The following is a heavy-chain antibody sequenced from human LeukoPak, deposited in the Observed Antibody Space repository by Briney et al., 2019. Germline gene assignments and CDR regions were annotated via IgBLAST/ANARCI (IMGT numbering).Heavy chain of an antibody. D-gene: IGHD3-10*01. Sequence: GASVKVSCKASGYTSTSYDINWVRQATGQGLEWMGWMNPDSGNTGYAQKFQGRVTMTRNTSISTAYMELSSLRSEDTAVYYCARILWFGELSFDYWGQGTLVTVSS. CDR2: MNPDSGNT. J-gene: IGHJ4*02. V-gene: IGHV1-8*01. CDR3: ARILWFGELSFDY. CDR1: GYTSTSYD.